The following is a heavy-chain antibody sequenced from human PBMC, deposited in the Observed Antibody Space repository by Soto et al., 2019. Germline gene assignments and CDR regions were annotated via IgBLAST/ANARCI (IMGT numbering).Heavy chain of an antibody. CDR1: GCSISSGGYY. Sequence: PSETLSLTCTVSGCSISSGGYYWNWIRQHPGKGLEWIGYIYYSGSTYYNPSLKSRVTISVDTSKNQFSLKLSSVTAADTAVYYCPRSVFPRGRATLLTVPS. CDR3: PRSVFP. V-gene: IGHV4-31*03. CDR2: IYYSGST. J-gene: IGHJ5*02.